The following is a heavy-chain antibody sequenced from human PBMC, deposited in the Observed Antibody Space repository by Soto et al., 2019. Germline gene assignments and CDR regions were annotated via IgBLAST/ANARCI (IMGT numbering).Heavy chain of an antibody. J-gene: IGHJ5*02. D-gene: IGHD6-13*01. V-gene: IGHV4-59*12. Sequence: SETLSLTCTVSGGSLRGYSWSWIRQSPGKGLEWIGYVYSGGGTNYSPSFMGRVTISVDTTDNQFSLKLSSVTAADTAVYYCARGRPPIIAAAGTRWFDPWGQGTLVTVSS. CDR1: GGSLRGYS. CDR3: ARGRPPIIAAAGTRWFDP. CDR2: VYSGGGT.